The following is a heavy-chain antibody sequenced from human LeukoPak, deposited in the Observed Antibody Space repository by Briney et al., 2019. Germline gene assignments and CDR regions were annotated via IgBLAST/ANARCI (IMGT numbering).Heavy chain of an antibody. CDR2: IKGDGSKI. J-gene: IGHJ4*02. Sequence: GGSLRLSCGASGFTFSEYWMTWVRQAPGRGPEWVANIKGDGSKIYYVDSVKGRFTISRDNDKNSLYLQMNNLRVEDTAVYHCARDGSCFGFWGQGALVTVSS. CDR3: ARDGSCFGF. D-gene: IGHD2-15*01. CDR1: GFTFSEYW. V-gene: IGHV3-7*01.